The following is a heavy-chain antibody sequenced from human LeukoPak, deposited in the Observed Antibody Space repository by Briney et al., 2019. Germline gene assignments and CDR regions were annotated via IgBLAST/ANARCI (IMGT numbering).Heavy chain of an antibody. D-gene: IGHD1/OR15-1a*01. J-gene: IGHJ6*03. CDR1: GGTFRNYV. V-gene: IGHV1-69*05. CDR2: IIPLFGTT. CDR3: ARVMRVGTSRVWDHYFYMDV. Sequence: GASVKVSCKASGGTFRNYVINWVRQAPGQGLEWMGGIIPLFGTTKYALKGQGRVTITTDHSKTTAYLDLSGLTSEDTGVYYCARVMRVGTSRVWDHYFYMDVCGKGTTVTVSS.